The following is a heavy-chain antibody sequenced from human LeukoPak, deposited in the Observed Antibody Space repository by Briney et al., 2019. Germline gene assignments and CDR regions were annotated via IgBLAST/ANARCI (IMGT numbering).Heavy chain of an antibody. CDR1: GYSFTSYW. CDR2: IYPGDSDT. Sequence: GESLKISCKGSGYSFTSYWIGWVRQMPGKGLEWMGIIYPGDSDTRYTPSFKGQVTISADKSISTAYLQLSSLKASDTAMYHCARRSVRGVNFDYWGQGTLVTVSS. J-gene: IGHJ4*02. V-gene: IGHV5-51*01. CDR3: ARRSVRGVNFDY. D-gene: IGHD3-10*01.